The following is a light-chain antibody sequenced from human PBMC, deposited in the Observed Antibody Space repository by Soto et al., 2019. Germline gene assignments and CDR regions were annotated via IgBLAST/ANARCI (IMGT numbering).Light chain of an antibody. Sequence: EIVLTQSPGTLSLAPGDRATLSCRASQSVSSSYLAWYQQKPGQAPRLLIYGASNRATGIPDRFSGSGSGTNLTLTISRLEPEDFATYYCQQYNSLSFGQGTKVDIK. CDR2: GAS. CDR3: QQYNSLS. J-gene: IGKJ1*01. V-gene: IGKV3-20*01. CDR1: QSVSSSY.